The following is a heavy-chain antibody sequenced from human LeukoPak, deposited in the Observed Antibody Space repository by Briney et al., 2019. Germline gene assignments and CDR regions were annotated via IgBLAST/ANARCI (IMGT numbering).Heavy chain of an antibody. CDR1: GGTFSSYA. J-gene: IGHJ6*03. V-gene: IGHV1-69*13. Sequence: GASVKVSCKASGGTFSSYAISWVRQAPGQGLEWMGGIIPIFGTANYAQKFQGRVTITADESTSTAYMELSSLRSEDTAVYYCARAGFRGAVAGYYYYYTDVWGKGTTVTISS. D-gene: IGHD6-19*01. CDR2: IIPIFGTA. CDR3: ARAGFRGAVAGYYYYYTDV.